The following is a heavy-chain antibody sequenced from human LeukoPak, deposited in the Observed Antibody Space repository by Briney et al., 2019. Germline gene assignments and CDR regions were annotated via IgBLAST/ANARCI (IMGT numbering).Heavy chain of an antibody. V-gene: IGHV4-61*01. CDR3: ARFISTTVTTSYYYGMDV. Sequence: PSETLSLTCTVSGGSVSSGSYYWSWIRQPPGKGLEWIGYIYYSGSTNYNPSLKSRVTISVDTSKNQFSLKLSSVTAADTAVYYCARFISTTVTTSYYYGMDVWGQGTTVTVSS. CDR1: GGSVSSGSYY. D-gene: IGHD4-17*01. CDR2: IYYSGST. J-gene: IGHJ6*02.